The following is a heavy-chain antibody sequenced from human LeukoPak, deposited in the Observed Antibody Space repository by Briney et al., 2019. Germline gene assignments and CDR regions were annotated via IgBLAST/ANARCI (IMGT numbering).Heavy chain of an antibody. CDR2: IYSSGSN. J-gene: IGHJ4*02. V-gene: IGHV4-39*01. Sequence: SETLSLTCAVSGASVSGSNYYWGWIRQPPGKGLEWNGNIYSSGSNYYNASLQSRVTISIDTSKNQFSLRLNSVTAADTAMYYCAKSGGYGLIDYWGQGTLVTVSS. CDR3: AKSGGYGLIDY. CDR1: GASVSGSNYY. D-gene: IGHD1-26*01.